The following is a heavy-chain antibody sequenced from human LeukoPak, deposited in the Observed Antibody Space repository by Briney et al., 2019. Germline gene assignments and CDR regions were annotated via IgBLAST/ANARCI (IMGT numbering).Heavy chain of an antibody. J-gene: IGHJ5*02. Sequence: GGSLRLSCAASGFTFSSYAMSWVRQAPGKGLEWVSAISGSGGSTYYADSVKGRFTISRDNSENTLYLQMNSLRAEDTAVYYCAKEGGTYCGGDCYPYYNWFDPWGQGTLVTVSS. D-gene: IGHD2-21*02. CDR1: GFTFSSYA. CDR2: ISGSGGST. V-gene: IGHV3-23*01. CDR3: AKEGGTYCGGDCYPYYNWFDP.